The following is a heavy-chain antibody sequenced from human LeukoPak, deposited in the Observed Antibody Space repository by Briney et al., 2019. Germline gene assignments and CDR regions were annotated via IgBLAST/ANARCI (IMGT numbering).Heavy chain of an antibody. CDR1: GYTFTSYD. J-gene: IGHJ6*03. Sequence: ASVKVSCKASGYTFTSYDINWVRQATGQGLGWMGWMNPNSGNTGYAQKFQGRVTMTRNTSISTAYMELSSLRSEDTAVYSVGLYGAGTVLAWATYYYMDVWGKGTTVTISS. CDR3: GLYGAGTVLAWATYYYMDV. CDR2: MNPNSGNT. V-gene: IGHV1-8*01. D-gene: IGHD6-13*01.